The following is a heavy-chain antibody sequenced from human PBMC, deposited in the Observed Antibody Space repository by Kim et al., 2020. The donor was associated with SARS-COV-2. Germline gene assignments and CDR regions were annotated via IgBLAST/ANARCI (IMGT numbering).Heavy chain of an antibody. V-gene: IGHV1-69*13. CDR1: GGTFSSYA. J-gene: IGHJ3*02. D-gene: IGHD6-13*01. CDR3: ARDGGIAAARAFDI. Sequence: SVKVSCKASGGTFSSYAISWVRQAPGQGLEWMGGIIPIFGTANYAQKFQGRVTITADESTSTAYMELSSLRSEDTAVYYCARDGGIAAARAFDIWGQGTMVTVSS. CDR2: IIPIFGTA.